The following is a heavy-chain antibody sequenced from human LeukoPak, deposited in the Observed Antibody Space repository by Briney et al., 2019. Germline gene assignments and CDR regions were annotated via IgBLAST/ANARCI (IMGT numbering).Heavy chain of an antibody. CDR1: GFTVGSSF. D-gene: IGHD7-27*01. CDR2: IFSDGTT. V-gene: IGHV3-53*01. CDR3: AKTGGPWD. J-gene: IGHJ4*02. Sequence: GGSLRLSCAASGFTVGSSFMTWVRQAPGKGLEWVSVIFSDGTTYYTDSVKGRFTISRDNSKNTLYLQLNSLRAEDTAVYYCAKTGGPWDWGQGTLVTVSS.